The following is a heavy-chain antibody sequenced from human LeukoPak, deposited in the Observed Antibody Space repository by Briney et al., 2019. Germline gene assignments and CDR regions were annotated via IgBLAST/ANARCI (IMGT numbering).Heavy chain of an antibody. J-gene: IGHJ4*02. CDR2: IKQDGSEK. Sequence: PGGSLRLSCAASGSTFSSYWMSWVRQAPGKGLEWVANIKQDGSEKYYVDSVKGRFTISRDNAKKSLYLQMNSLRAEDTAVYYCARLIVGAIGYWGQGTLVTVSS. D-gene: IGHD1-26*01. CDR3: ARLIVGAIGY. V-gene: IGHV3-7*01. CDR1: GSTFSSYW.